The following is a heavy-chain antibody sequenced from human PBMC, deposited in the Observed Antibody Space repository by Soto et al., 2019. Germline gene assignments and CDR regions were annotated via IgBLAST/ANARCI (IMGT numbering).Heavy chain of an antibody. CDR1: GFSLSTSGVC. J-gene: IGHJ6*02. Sequence: SGPTLVNPTQTLTLTCTFSGFSLSTSGVCVSWIRQPPGKALEWLALIDWDDDKYYRTSLKTRLTISKDTSKNQVVLTMTNMDPVDAATYYCARITVVRGVTPYYYGMDVWGQGTTVTVS. CDR3: ARITVVRGVTPYYYGMDV. D-gene: IGHD3-10*01. CDR2: IDWDDDK. V-gene: IGHV2-70*01.